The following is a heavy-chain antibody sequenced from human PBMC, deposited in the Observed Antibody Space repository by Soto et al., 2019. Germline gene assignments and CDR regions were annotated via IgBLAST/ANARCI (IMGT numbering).Heavy chain of an antibody. D-gene: IGHD4-17*01. CDR1: GYTFTSYA. Sequence: ASVKVSCKASGYTFTSYAMHWVRQAPGQRLEWMGWISAGNGNTKYSQKFQGRVTITRDTSASTAYMELSSLRSEDTAVYYCARSRTVKDAFDIWGQGTMVTVSS. V-gene: IGHV1-3*01. CDR2: ISAGNGNT. CDR3: ARSRTVKDAFDI. J-gene: IGHJ3*02.